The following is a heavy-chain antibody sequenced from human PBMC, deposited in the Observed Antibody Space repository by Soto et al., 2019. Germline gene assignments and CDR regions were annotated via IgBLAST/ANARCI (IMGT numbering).Heavy chain of an antibody. J-gene: IGHJ6*02. CDR2: INHSGST. D-gene: IGHD3-22*01. CDR3: PRGARHECRIGHYYYDSSGYPCDYYYYGMDV. CDR1: GGSFSGYY. Sequence: PSETLSLTCAVYGGSFSGYYWSWIRQPPGKGLEWIGEINHSGSTNYNPSLKSRVTISVDTSKNQFSLKLSSVTAADTAVYYCPRGARHECRIGHYYYDSSGYPCDYYYYGMDVWGQGTTVTVSS. V-gene: IGHV4-34*01.